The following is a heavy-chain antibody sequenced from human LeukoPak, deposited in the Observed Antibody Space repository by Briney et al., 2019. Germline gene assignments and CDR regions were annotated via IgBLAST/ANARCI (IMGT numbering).Heavy chain of an antibody. Sequence: SETLSLTCTVSGGSISSGSYYWSWIRQPAGKGLEWIGRIYTSGSTNYNPSLKSRVTISVDTSKNQFSLKLSSVTAADTAVYYCARDPSSDAFDIWGRGTMVTVSS. CDR1: GGSISSGSYY. D-gene: IGHD6-25*01. CDR3: ARDPSSDAFDI. J-gene: IGHJ3*02. V-gene: IGHV4-61*02. CDR2: IYTSGST.